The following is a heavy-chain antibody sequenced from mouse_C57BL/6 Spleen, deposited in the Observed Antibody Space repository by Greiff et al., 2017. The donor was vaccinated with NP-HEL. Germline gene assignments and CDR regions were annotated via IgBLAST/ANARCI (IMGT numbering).Heavy chain of an antibody. CDR2: ISYSGST. CDR1: GYSITSDY. Sequence: VQLKESGPGLAKPSQTLSLTCSVTGYSITSDYWNWIRKFPGNKLEYMGYISYSGSTYYNPSLKSRISITRDTSKNQYYLQLNAVTTEDKATYYCARAITTVEERGYFDVWGTGTTVTVSS. D-gene: IGHD1-1*01. CDR3: ARAITTVEERGYFDV. V-gene: IGHV3-8*01. J-gene: IGHJ1*03.